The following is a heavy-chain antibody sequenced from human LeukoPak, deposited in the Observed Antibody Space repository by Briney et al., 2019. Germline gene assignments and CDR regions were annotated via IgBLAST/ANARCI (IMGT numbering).Heavy chain of an antibody. V-gene: IGHV1-69*13. D-gene: IGHD7-27*01. CDR1: GGTFISYA. CDR2: IIPIFGTA. CDR3: AREFWGSRYFDY. J-gene: IGHJ4*02. Sequence: SVKVSCKASGGTFISYAISWVRQAPGQGLEWMGGIIPIFGTANYAQKFQGRVTTTADESTSTAYMELSSLRPEDTAVYYCAREFWGSRYFDYWGQGTLVTVSS.